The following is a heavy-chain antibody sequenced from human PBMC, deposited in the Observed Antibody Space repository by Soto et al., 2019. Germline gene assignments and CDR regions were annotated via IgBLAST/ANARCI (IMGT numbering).Heavy chain of an antibody. CDR1: GFSLSTNGVG. J-gene: IGHJ4*02. CDR3: AHMGIENQKRLLLKYYFDY. D-gene: IGHD2-15*01. CDR2: IYWNDDK. Sequence: QITLKESGPTLVKPTQTLTLTCTFSGFSLSTNGVGVGWIRQPPGKALEWLALIYWNDDKRYSPSLKSRLTITKDTSKNQVVLTMTNMDPVDTATYYCAHMGIENQKRLLLKYYFDYWGQGTLVTVSS. V-gene: IGHV2-5*01.